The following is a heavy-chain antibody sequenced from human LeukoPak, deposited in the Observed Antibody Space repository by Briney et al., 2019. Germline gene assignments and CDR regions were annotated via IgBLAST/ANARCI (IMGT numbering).Heavy chain of an antibody. J-gene: IGHJ4*02. CDR3: ALDSGSGSYSGY. CDR1: GFTFSTYW. V-gene: IGHV3-7*01. CDR2: IKQDGSEK. D-gene: IGHD3-10*01. Sequence: GGSLRLSCAASGFTFSTYWMSWVRQAPGKGPEWVANIKQDGSEKYYVDSVKGRFTISRDNAKNSLYLQMNSLRAEDTAVYYCALDSGSGSYSGYWGLGTVVTVSS.